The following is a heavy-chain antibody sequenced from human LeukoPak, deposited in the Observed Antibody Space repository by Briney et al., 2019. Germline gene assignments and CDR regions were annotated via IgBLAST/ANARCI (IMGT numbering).Heavy chain of an antibody. J-gene: IGHJ6*02. Sequence: NPSETLSLTCTVSGGSISSYYWSWIRQPPGKGLEWIGYIYYSGSTNYYPSLKSRVTISVDTSKNQFSLKLSSVTAADTAVYYCARGLAAGYYYYYYGMDVWGQGTTVTVSS. CDR3: ARGLAAGYYYYYYGMDV. D-gene: IGHD6-13*01. V-gene: IGHV4-59*01. CDR2: IYYSGST. CDR1: GGSISSYY.